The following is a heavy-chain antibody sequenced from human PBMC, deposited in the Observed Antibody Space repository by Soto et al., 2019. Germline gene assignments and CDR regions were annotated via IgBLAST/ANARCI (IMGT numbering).Heavy chain of an antibody. CDR2: IGSSSTYI. D-gene: IGHD1-1*01. CDR1: GFTFSSYS. Sequence: EVQLVESGGGLVKPGGSLRLSCAASGFTFSSYSMNWVRQAPGKGLEWVSYIGSSSTYIYYADSVKGRFTISRDNAKNSRYLQMHSLRAEDTAVYYCATNVVATTRALDIWGQGTMVTVSS. J-gene: IGHJ3*02. CDR3: ATNVVATTRALDI. V-gene: IGHV3-21*01.